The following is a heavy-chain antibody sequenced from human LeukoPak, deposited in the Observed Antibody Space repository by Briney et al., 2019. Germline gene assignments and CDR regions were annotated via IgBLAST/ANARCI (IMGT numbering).Heavy chain of an antibody. J-gene: IGHJ4*02. Sequence: GGSLRLSCAASGFTFSSYAMSWVRQAPGEGLEWVSAISGSGGSTYYADSVKGRFTITRDNSKNTLYLQMNSPRAEDTAVYYCAKGSIAVAGTIDYWGQGTLVTVSS. CDR1: GFTFSSYA. CDR3: AKGSIAVAGTIDY. CDR2: ISGSGGST. V-gene: IGHV3-23*01. D-gene: IGHD6-19*01.